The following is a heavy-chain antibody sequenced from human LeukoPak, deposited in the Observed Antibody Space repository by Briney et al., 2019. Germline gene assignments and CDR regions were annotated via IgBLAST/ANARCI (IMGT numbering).Heavy chain of an antibody. D-gene: IGHD2/OR15-2a*01. V-gene: IGHV3-74*01. CDR2: INSDGSST. CDR3: AGESAIVLVPFDS. Sequence: PGGSLRLSCAASGFSFTSYWMHWVRQAPGKGLVWVSRINSDGSSTTYADSVKGRFTVSRDNAKNTLYLQMNTLRGEDTAVYYCAGESAIVLVPFDSWGQGTLVTVSS. J-gene: IGHJ4*02. CDR1: GFSFTSYW.